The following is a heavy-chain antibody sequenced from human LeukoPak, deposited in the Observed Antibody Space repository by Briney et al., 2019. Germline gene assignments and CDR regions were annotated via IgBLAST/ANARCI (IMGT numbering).Heavy chain of an antibody. J-gene: IGHJ4*02. V-gene: IGHV4-59*01. Sequence: PSETLSLTCAVYGGSFSSYYWSWIRQPPGKGLEWIGYIYYSGGTNYNPSLKSRVTISVDTSKNQFSLKLSSVTAADTAVYYCARGTYRYSSGWYPSDYWGQGTLVTVSS. CDR2: IYYSGGT. CDR1: GGSFSSYY. D-gene: IGHD6-19*01. CDR3: ARGTYRYSSGWYPSDY.